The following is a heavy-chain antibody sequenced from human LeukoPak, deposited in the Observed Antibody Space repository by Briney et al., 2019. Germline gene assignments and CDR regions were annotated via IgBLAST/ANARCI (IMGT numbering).Heavy chain of an antibody. V-gene: IGHV5-10-1*01. Sequence: GESLKISCKGSGYSFTNYWIGWVRQMPGKGLEWMGRIDPSDSYTNYSPSFQGHVTISADKSISTTYLQWSSLKASDTAMYYCARHRSYYYDSIFDPWGQGTLVTVSS. CDR2: IDPSDSYT. CDR1: GYSFTNYW. D-gene: IGHD3-22*01. J-gene: IGHJ5*02. CDR3: ARHRSYYYDSIFDP.